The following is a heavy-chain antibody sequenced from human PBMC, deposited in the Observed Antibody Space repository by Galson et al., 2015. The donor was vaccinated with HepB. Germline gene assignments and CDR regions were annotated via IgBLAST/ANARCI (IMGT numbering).Heavy chain of an antibody. CDR3: ARFGKAAAALLG. V-gene: IGHV3-11*03. Sequence: SLRLSCAASGFTFSGYCMSWIRQAPGKGLEWVSYISSSSSYTYYADSVKGRFTISRDNAKNSLYLQMNSLRAEDTAGYYCARFGKAAAALLGWGQGTLVTVSS. CDR1: GFTFSGYC. D-gene: IGHD6-13*01. J-gene: IGHJ4*02. CDR2: ISSSSSYT.